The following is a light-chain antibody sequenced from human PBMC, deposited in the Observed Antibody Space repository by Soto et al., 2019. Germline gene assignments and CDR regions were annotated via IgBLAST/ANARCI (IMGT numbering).Light chain of an antibody. V-gene: IGKV3-20*01. J-gene: IGKJ1*01. Sequence: ELVLTQSPGTLSLSPGERATLSCRASQSVSSSYLAWYQQKPGQAPRLLIYGASSRATGIPDRFSGSSSGTGFTLTISTLQPDDFVVDYYQQYDNSPVTFGQGTRVEIK. CDR2: GAS. CDR3: QQYDNSPVT. CDR1: QSVSSSY.